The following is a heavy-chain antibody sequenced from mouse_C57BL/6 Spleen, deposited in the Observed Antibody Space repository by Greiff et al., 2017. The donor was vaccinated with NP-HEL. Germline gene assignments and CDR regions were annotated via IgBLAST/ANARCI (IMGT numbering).Heavy chain of an antibody. Sequence: QVQLQQPGAELVKPGASVKLSCKASGYTFTSYWMHWVKQRPGQGLEWIGMIHPNSGSTNYNEKFKSKATLTVDKSSSTAYMQLSSLTSEDSAVYYCARICPRGYAMDYWGQGTSVTVSS. V-gene: IGHV1-64*01. CDR3: ARICPRGYAMDY. J-gene: IGHJ4*01. CDR1: GYTFTSYW. CDR2: IHPNSGST.